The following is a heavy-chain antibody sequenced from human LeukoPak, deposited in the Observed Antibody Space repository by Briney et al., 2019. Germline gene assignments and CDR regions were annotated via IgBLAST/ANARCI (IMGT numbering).Heavy chain of an antibody. V-gene: IGHV4-59*01. Sequence: SETLSLTCTVSGGSISSYYGSWIRQPPGKGLEWIGYIYYSGSTNYNPSLKSRVTISVDTSKNQFSLKLSSVTAADTAVYYCARSPRITIFGVVRYGMDVWGQGTTVTVSS. J-gene: IGHJ6*02. CDR3: ARSPRITIFGVVRYGMDV. CDR2: IYYSGST. CDR1: GGSISSYY. D-gene: IGHD3-3*01.